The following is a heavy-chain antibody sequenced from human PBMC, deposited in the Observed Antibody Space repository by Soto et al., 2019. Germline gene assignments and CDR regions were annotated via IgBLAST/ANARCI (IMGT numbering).Heavy chain of an antibody. CDR1: GGSISSYY. D-gene: IGHD2-15*01. CDR3: ARHLSQGYFSGGSCYSWSSFDP. CDR2: IYYSGST. V-gene: IGHV4-59*08. Sequence: SETLSLTCTVSGGSISSYYWSWIRQPPGKGLEWIGYIYYSGSTNYNPSHKSRVTISVDTSKNQFSLKLSSVTAADTAVYYCARHLSQGYFSGGSCYSWSSFDPWGQGSLVTVSS. J-gene: IGHJ5*02.